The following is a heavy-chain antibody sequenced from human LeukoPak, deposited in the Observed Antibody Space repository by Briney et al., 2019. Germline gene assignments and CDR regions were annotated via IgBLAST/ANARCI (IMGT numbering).Heavy chain of an antibody. CDR2: IYYSGST. J-gene: IGHJ3*02. D-gene: IGHD6-13*01. Sequence: TSETLSLTCTVSGGSIRSSSYNWGWIRQPPGKGLEWIGSIYYSGSTYYNPSLKSRVTISVDTSKNQFSLKLSSVTAADTAVYYCARTGRRSRSAAAGTLSPDAFDIWGQGTMVTVSS. CDR3: ARTGRRSRSAAAGTLSPDAFDI. CDR1: GGSIRSSSYN. V-gene: IGHV4-39*01.